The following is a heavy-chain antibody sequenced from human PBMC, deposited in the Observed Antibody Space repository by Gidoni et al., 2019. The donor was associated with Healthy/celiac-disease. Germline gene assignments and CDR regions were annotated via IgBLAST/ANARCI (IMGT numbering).Heavy chain of an antibody. CDR3: ARVPYYYDSSYGDY. J-gene: IGHJ4*02. CDR2: IYHSGST. Sequence: QVQLQESGPGLVKPSETLSLTCAVSGYSISSGYYWGWIRQPPGKGLEWIGSIYHSGSTYYNPSLKSRVTISVDTSKNQFSLKLSSVTAADTAVYYCARVPYYYDSSYGDYWGQGTLVTVSS. V-gene: IGHV4-38-2*01. D-gene: IGHD3-22*01. CDR1: GYSISSGYY.